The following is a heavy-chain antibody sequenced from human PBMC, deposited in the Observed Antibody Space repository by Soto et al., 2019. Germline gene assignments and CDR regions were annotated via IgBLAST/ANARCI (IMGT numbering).Heavy chain of an antibody. J-gene: IGHJ4*02. CDR3: AKNSSGYFDY. CDR2: ISGSGGST. Sequence: GGSLRLSCAASGFTFSSYAMSRVRQAPGKGLEWVSAISGSGGSTYYADSVKGRFTIPRDNSKNTLYLQMNSLRAEDTAVYYCAKNSSGYFDYWGQGTLVTVSS. D-gene: IGHD2-15*01. CDR1: GFTFSSYA. V-gene: IGHV3-23*01.